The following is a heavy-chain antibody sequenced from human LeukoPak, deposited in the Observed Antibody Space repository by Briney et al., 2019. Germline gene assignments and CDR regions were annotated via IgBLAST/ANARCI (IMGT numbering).Heavy chain of an antibody. D-gene: IGHD6-13*01. CDR1: GFTFSSYS. Sequence: GGSLRLSCAASGFTFSSYSMNWVRQAPGKGLEWVSSISSSSSYIYYADSVKGRFTISRDNAKNSLYLQMNSLRAEDTAVYYCARGGAAAGTGIGYWGQGTLVTVSS. CDR3: ARGGAAAGTGIGY. V-gene: IGHV3-21*01. J-gene: IGHJ4*02. CDR2: ISSSSSYI.